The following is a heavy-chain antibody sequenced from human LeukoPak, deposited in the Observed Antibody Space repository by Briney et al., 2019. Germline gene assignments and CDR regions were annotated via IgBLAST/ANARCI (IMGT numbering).Heavy chain of an antibody. V-gene: IGHV5-51*01. CDR1: GYSFTSYW. CDR3: ARAYGYSSSWYNP. D-gene: IGHD6-13*01. CDR2: IYPGDSDT. Sequence: GESLKISFKASGYSFTSYWIGWVRPMPGKGLEWMGIIYPGDSDTRYSPSFQGQVTISADKSISTAYLQWSSLKASDTAMYYCARAYGYSSSWYNPWGQGTLVTVSS. J-gene: IGHJ5*02.